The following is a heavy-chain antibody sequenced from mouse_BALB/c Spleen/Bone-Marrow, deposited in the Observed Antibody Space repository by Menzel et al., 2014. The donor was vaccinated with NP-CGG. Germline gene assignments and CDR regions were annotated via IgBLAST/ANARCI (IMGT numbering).Heavy chain of an antibody. CDR2: IDPYNGGT. D-gene: IGHD1-1*01. Sequence: EVKLQESGPELVKPGASVKVSCKASGYSFXDYNMYWVKQSHGKSLEWIGYIDPYNGGTSYNQKFKGKATLTVDKSSSTAFMHLNSLTSEDSAVYYCARCPPIYGSRYPAWFAYWGQGTLVTVSA. CDR3: ARCPPIYGSRYPAWFAY. J-gene: IGHJ3*01. V-gene: IGHV1S135*01. CDR1: GYSFXDYN.